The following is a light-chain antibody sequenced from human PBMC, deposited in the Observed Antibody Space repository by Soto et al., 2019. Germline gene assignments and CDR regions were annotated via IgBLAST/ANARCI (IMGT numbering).Light chain of an antibody. CDR2: KAS. J-gene: IGKJ1*01. CDR3: QHYNGYPLT. V-gene: IGKV1-5*03. Sequence: DIQMTQSPSTLSASIGDRVTITCRASQSISSWLAWYQQKPGKAPKLLIYKASSLQSGAPSRFSGSGSGTEFTLTISSLQPDDFATYYCQHYNGYPLTFGQGTKVEIK. CDR1: QSISSW.